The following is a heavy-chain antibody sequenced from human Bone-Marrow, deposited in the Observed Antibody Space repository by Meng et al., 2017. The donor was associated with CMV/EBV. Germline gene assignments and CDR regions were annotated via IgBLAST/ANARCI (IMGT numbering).Heavy chain of an antibody. CDR3: ARSWAGDKANGYGMDV. CDR2: ISSNGGST. D-gene: IGHD7-27*01. V-gene: IGHV3-64*02. J-gene: IGHJ6*02. Sequence: GGSLRLSCAASGFTFSSYAMHWVRQAPGKGLEYVSAISSNGGSTYYADSVKGRFTISRDNSKNTLYLQMGSLRAEDMAVYYCARSWAGDKANGYGMDVWGQGTTVTVSS. CDR1: GFTFSSYA.